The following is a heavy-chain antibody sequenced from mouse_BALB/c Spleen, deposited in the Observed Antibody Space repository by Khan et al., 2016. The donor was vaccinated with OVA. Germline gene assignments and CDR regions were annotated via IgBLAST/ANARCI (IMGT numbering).Heavy chain of an antibody. CDR3: ARGNYYGYYFDY. J-gene: IGHJ2*01. V-gene: IGHV3-2*02. CDR2: ISYSGGI. D-gene: IGHD1-1*01. Sequence: EVQLVESGPGLVKPSQSLSLTCTVTGYSITSGYAWNWIRQFPGNKLEWMGYISYSGGISSTPSLKSRSSITRDTSKNQFFLQLNSVTTEDTATYYCARGNYYGYYFDYWGQGTTLTVSS. CDR1: GYSITSGYA.